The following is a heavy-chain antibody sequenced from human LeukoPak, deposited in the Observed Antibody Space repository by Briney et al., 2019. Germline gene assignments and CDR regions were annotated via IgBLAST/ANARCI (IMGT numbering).Heavy chain of an antibody. CDR3: AKDLYYYDSSGYLDLPGAFDI. V-gene: IGHV3-23*01. Sequence: PGGSLRLSCAASGFTFSSYAMSWVRQAPGKGLEWVSAISGSGGSTYYADSVKGRFTISRDNSKNTLYLQMNSLRAEDTAVYYCAKDLYYYDSSGYLDLPGAFDIWGQGTMVTVSS. CDR1: GFTFSSYA. J-gene: IGHJ3*02. CDR2: ISGSGGST. D-gene: IGHD3-22*01.